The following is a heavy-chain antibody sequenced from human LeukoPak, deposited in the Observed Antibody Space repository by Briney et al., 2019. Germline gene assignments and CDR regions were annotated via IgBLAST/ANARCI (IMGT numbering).Heavy chain of an antibody. Sequence: SETLSLTCAVSGGSISSGGHYWSWIRQPAGKGLEYLGRISSTGSTNYNPSLRSRVTISADTSKNHFSLKLTSVTAADTAVYYCARAPNVYDFWSGPYAFDIWGQGTMVTVSS. D-gene: IGHD3-3*01. V-gene: IGHV4-61*02. CDR3: ARAPNVYDFWSGPYAFDI. CDR1: GGSISSGGHY. CDR2: ISSTGST. J-gene: IGHJ3*02.